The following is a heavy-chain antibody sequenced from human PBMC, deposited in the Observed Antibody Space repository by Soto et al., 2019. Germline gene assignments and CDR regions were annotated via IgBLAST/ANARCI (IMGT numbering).Heavy chain of an antibody. CDR1: GYSFTSYS. D-gene: IGHD6-13*01. CDR3: ARDLHGAIAAAED. V-gene: IGHV1-18*01. CDR2: ISAYNGNT. Sequence: QVQLVQSGAEVKKPGASVKVSCKASGYSFTSYSISWVRHAPGQGLEWMGWISAYNGNTNYAQKLQGRVTMTTDTFTSTGYMELRSLRSDDTAVYYCARDLHGAIAAAEDWGQGTLVTVSS. J-gene: IGHJ4*02.